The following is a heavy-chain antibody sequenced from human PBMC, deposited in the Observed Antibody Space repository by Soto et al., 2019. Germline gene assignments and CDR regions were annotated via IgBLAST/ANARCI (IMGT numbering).Heavy chain of an antibody. J-gene: IGHJ4*02. D-gene: IGHD5-12*01. Sequence: QLVESGGGLVQHGGSLRLSCAASGFTISNYWMHWVRQDPGKGLVWVSRIKTDGSITGYADSVKGRFTISRDNAKNTLYLEMNSLRAEDTAVYYCARVSLVATIYDFWGQGTLVTVSS. V-gene: IGHV3-74*01. CDR1: GFTISNYW. CDR2: IKTDGSIT. CDR3: ARVSLVATIYDF.